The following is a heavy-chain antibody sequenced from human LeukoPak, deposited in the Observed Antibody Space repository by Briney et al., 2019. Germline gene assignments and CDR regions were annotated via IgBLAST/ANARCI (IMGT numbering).Heavy chain of an antibody. J-gene: IGHJ4*02. V-gene: IGHV1-69*04. Sequence: ASVKVSCEASGGTFSSYAISWVRQAPGQGLEWMGRIIPILGIANYAQKFQGRVTITADKSTSTAYMELSSLRSEDTAVYYCARALGYCSSTSCYDFDYWGQGTLVTVSS. CDR1: GGTFSSYA. CDR2: IIPILGIA. D-gene: IGHD2-2*01. CDR3: ARALGYCSSTSCYDFDY.